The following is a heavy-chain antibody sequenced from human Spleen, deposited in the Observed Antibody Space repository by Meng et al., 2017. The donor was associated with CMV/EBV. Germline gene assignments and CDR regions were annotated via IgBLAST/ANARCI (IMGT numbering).Heavy chain of an antibody. CDR3: ARSFNMYSSSSVQPFDY. J-gene: IGHJ4*02. CDR1: GGSISSYY. CDR2: IYDSGST. D-gene: IGHD6-6*01. V-gene: IGHV4-59*01. Sequence: GSLRLSCTVSGGSISSYYWSWIRQPPGKGLEWIGYIYDSGSTEYNPSLKSRVTISVDTSKKQFSLKLSSVTAADTAVYYCARSFNMYSSSSVQPFDYWDQGTLVTVSS.